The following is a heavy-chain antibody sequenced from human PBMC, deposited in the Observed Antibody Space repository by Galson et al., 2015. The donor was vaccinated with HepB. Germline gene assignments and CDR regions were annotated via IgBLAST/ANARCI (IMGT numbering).Heavy chain of an antibody. Sequence: LEWVANIKQDGSEKYYADSVKGRFTISRDNSKNTLYLQMNSLRAEDTAVYYCARAEYSSSSHRRDYYYGMDVWGQGTTVTVSS. D-gene: IGHD6-6*01. CDR2: IKQDGSEK. CDR3: ARAEYSSSSHRRDYYYGMDV. V-gene: IGHV3-7*01. J-gene: IGHJ6*02.